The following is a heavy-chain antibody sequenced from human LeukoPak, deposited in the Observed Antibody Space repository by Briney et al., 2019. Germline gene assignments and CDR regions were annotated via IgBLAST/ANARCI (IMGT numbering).Heavy chain of an antibody. CDR2: IIPILGIA. CDR1: GGTFSSYA. CDR3: ARDRFLGGATDY. J-gene: IGHJ4*02. Sequence: SVKVSCKASGGTFSSYAISWVRQAPGQGLEWMGRIIPILGIANYAQKFQGRVTITADKSTSTAYMELSSLRSEDTAVYYCARDRFLGGATDYWGQGTLVTVSS. V-gene: IGHV1-69*04. D-gene: IGHD1-26*01.